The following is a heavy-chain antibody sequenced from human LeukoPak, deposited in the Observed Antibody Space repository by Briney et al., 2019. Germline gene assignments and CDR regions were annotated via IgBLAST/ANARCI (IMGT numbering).Heavy chain of an antibody. D-gene: IGHD6-19*01. V-gene: IGHV3-20*04. CDR3: ATTSNIAVAGTPGGY. CDR2: INWNGGST. J-gene: IGHJ4*02. Sequence: GSLRLSCAASGFTFDDYGMSWVRQAPGKGLEWVSGINWNGGSTGYADSVKGRFTISRDNAKNSLYLQMNSLRAEDTALYYCATTSNIAVAGTPGGYWGQGTLVTVSS. CDR1: GFTFDDYG.